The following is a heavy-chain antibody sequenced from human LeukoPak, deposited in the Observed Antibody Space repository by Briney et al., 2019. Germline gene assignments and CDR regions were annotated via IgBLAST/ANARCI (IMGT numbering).Heavy chain of an antibody. D-gene: IGHD1-1*01. Sequence: ASVKVSCKASGYTFTGYYMHWVRQAPGQGLEWMGRINPNSGGTNYAQKFQGRVTMTRDTSISTAYMELSRLRSDDTAVYYCATFNGYTGTYYFDYWGQGTLVTVSS. CDR1: GYTFTGYY. CDR3: ATFNGYTGTYYFDY. J-gene: IGHJ4*02. CDR2: INPNSGGT. V-gene: IGHV1-2*06.